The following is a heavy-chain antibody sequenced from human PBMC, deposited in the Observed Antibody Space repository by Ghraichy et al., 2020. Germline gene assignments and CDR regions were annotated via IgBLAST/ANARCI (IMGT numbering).Heavy chain of an antibody. D-gene: IGHD3-10*01. Sequence: GGSLRLSCAASGFTFSSYAMSWVRQAPGKGLEWVSAISGSGGSTYYADSVKGRFTISRDNSKNTLYLQMNSLRAEDTAVYYCAKHLLWFGELSSAYEFDYWGQGTLVTVSS. J-gene: IGHJ4*02. CDR3: AKHLLWFGELSSAYEFDY. V-gene: IGHV3-23*01. CDR2: ISGSGGST. CDR1: GFTFSSYA.